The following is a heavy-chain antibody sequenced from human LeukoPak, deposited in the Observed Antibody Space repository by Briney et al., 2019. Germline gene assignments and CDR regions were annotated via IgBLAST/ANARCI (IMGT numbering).Heavy chain of an antibody. J-gene: IGHJ4*02. CDR3: AAGTAYYPY. Sequence: PGGSLRLSWAASGFTFSDYGMTWVRQAPGKGLEWVSSLTAGDGYTYYADSVKGRFTISRDSSKNTLILQMNSLRAEDTAVYYCAAGTAYYPYWGQGTLVTVSS. D-gene: IGHD3-9*01. CDR2: LTAGDGYT. V-gene: IGHV3-23*01. CDR1: GFTFSDYG.